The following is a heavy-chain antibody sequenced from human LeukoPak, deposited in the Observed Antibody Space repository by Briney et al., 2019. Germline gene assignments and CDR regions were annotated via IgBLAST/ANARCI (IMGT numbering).Heavy chain of an antibody. CDR1: GGTFSSYA. CDR3: ARELWSGKRYCTSCATTSPDAFDI. V-gene: IGHV1-69*05. CDR2: IIPIFGTA. Sequence: ASVKVSCKASGGTFSSYAIGWVRQAPGQGLEWMGGIIPIFGTANYAQKFQGRVTITTDESTSTAYMELSSLRSEDTAVYYCARELWSGKRYCTSCATTSPDAFDIWGQGTMVTVSS. J-gene: IGHJ3*02. D-gene: IGHD2-2*01.